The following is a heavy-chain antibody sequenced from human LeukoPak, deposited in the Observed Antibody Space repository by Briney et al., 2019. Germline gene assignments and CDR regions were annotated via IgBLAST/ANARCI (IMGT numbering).Heavy chain of an antibody. J-gene: IGHJ6*04. V-gene: IGHV3-48*03. D-gene: IGHD3-10*02. CDR3: AELGITMIGGV. CDR2: ISSSGSTI. Sequence: PGGSLRLSCAISGFTSSNLEMSWVRQAPGKGLEWVSYISSSGSTIYYADSVKGRFTISRDNAKNSLYLQMNSLRAEDTAVYYCAELGITMIGGVWGKGTTVTISS. CDR1: GFTSSNLE.